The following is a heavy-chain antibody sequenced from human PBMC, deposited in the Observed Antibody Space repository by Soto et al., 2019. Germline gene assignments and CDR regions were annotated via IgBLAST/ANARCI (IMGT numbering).Heavy chain of an antibody. Sequence: SLSLSCAASGFTFSSYAMHWVRQAPGKGLEWVAVISYDGSNKYYADSVKGRFTISRDNSKNTLYLQMNSLRAADTAVYYCARDPTVTTSVYGMDVWGQGTTVTVSS. V-gene: IGHV3-30-3*01. CDR1: GFTFSSYA. CDR3: ARDPTVTTSVYGMDV. CDR2: ISYDGSNK. D-gene: IGHD4-4*01. J-gene: IGHJ6*02.